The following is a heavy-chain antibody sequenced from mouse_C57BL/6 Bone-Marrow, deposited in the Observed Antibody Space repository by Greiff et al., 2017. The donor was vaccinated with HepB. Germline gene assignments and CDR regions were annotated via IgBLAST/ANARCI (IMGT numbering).Heavy chain of an antibody. CDR1: GYTFTSYW. J-gene: IGHJ3*01. D-gene: IGHD2-14*01. CDR3: SRVGVRRFWGSY. CDR2: IDPSDSYT. Sequence: VQLQQPGAELVMPGASVKLSCKASGYTFTSYWMHWVKQRPGQGLEWIGEIDPSDSYTNYNQKFKGKSTLTVDKSSSTAYMQPSSLTSEDSAVYYCSRVGVRRFWGSYRGHRTLVTVSA. V-gene: IGHV1-69*01.